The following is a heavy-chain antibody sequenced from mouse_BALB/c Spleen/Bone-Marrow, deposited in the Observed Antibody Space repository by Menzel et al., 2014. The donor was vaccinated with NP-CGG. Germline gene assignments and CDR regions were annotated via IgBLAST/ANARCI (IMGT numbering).Heavy chain of an antibody. CDR3: ARYRLGTYFDY. Sequence: EVQLQQSGAELVKPGASVKLSCTASGFNIKDTYIHWVEQRPEQGLEWIGRIDPANGNTKYDPKFQGKATITADTSSNTAYLQLSSLASEDTAVYYCARYRLGTYFDYWGQGTTLTVSS. CDR2: IDPANGNT. CDR1: GFNIKDTY. V-gene: IGHV14-3*02. D-gene: IGHD2-14*01. J-gene: IGHJ2*01.